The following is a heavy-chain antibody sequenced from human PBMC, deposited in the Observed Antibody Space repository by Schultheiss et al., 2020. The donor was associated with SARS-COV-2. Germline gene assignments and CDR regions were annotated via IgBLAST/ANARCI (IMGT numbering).Heavy chain of an antibody. CDR3: AREYCSSTSCYYNFDY. J-gene: IGHJ4*02. CDR2: INPNSGGT. V-gene: IGHV1-2*02. D-gene: IGHD2-2*01. CDR1: GYTFTGYY. Sequence: ASVKVSCKASGYTFTGYYMHWVRQAPGQGLEWMGWINPNSGGTNYAQKFQGRVTMTRDTSTSTVYMELSSLRSEDTAVYYCAREYCSSTSCYYNFDYWGQGTLVTVSS.